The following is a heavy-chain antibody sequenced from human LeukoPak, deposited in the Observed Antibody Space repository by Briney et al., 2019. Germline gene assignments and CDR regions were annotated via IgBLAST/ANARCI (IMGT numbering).Heavy chain of an antibody. CDR1: GGSISRYY. J-gene: IGHJ5*02. CDR2: IFYSGST. V-gene: IGHV4-59*01. Sequence: KSSETLSLTCTVSGGSISRYYWSWIRQPPGKGLEWIGYIFYSGSTNYNPSLKSRVTISVDTSKNQFSLKLSSVTAADTAVYYCARSTMVRGVRGWFDPWGQGTLVTVSS. D-gene: IGHD3-10*01. CDR3: ARSTMVRGVRGWFDP.